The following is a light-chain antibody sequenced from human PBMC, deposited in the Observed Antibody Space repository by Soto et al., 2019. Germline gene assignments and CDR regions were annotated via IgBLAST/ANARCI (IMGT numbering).Light chain of an antibody. J-gene: IGKJ4*01. V-gene: IGKV3-20*01. CDR2: GAS. CDR3: QQYGSSPALT. Sequence: EIVLTRSPGTLSLSPGERVTLSCRASQSVPSSYLAWYQHKPVQAPRLLTYGASRRATGIPDRFSGSGSETDFALTITTLEPEDFSVYYCQQYGSSPALTFGGGTKVEIK. CDR1: QSVPSSY.